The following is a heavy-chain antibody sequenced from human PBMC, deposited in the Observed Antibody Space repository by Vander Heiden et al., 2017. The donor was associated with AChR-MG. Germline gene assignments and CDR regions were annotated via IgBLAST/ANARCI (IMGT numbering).Heavy chain of an antibody. Sequence: QVQLQESGPGLVKPSQTLSLTCTVPGGSISSGGYYWSWIRQHPGKGLEWIGYIYYSGYTDYNPSLKSRVTISVDTSKNQFSLKLSSVTAADTAVYYCARDVGRAWFDPWGQGTLVTVSS. CDR3: ARDVGRAWFDP. J-gene: IGHJ5*02. D-gene: IGHD1-26*01. CDR1: GGSISSGGYY. V-gene: IGHV4-31*03. CDR2: IYYSGYT.